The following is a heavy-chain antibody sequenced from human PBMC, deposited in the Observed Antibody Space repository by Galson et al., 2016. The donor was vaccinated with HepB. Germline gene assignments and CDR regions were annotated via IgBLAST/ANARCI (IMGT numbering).Heavy chain of an antibody. CDR1: GFKFDDFA. J-gene: IGHJ5*01. CDR3: AREPYSSSWFDY. D-gene: IGHD6-13*01. V-gene: IGHV3-9*01. Sequence: SLRLSCAASGFKFDDFAMYWVRQAPGKGLEWVSGISWNSGSIGYADSVKGRFTISRDNAKNSLYLHMNSLRVEDTAVYFCAREPYSSSWFDYWGQGTLVTVSS. CDR2: ISWNSGSI.